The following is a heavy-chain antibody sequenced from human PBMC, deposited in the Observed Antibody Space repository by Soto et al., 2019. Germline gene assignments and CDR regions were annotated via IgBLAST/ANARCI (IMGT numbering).Heavy chain of an antibody. CDR2: INHSGST. Sequence: SETLSLPCAVEGGNFRGFYGRWIRQPPGKGLEWIGEINHSGSTNYNPSLKSRVTISVDTSKNQFSLKLSSATAADTAVYYCARRGYYAISAFDIWGQGTMVTVSS. D-gene: IGHD2-8*01. J-gene: IGHJ3*02. V-gene: IGHV4-34*01. CDR1: GGNFRGFY. CDR3: ARRGYYAISAFDI.